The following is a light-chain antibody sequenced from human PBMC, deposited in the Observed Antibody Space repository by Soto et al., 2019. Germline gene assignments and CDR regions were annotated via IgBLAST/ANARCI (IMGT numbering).Light chain of an antibody. V-gene: IGKV3-20*01. Sequence: DIVLTQSPDTLSLSPGERATLSCRASQSLRSFLLAWYQQKPGQAPRPLISAASTRATGIPDRFSGSGSGTEFTLTISRLEPEDFAVYYCQQYDGSKFTFGPGTRIDFK. CDR3: QQYDGSKFT. CDR2: AAS. J-gene: IGKJ3*01. CDR1: QSLRSFL.